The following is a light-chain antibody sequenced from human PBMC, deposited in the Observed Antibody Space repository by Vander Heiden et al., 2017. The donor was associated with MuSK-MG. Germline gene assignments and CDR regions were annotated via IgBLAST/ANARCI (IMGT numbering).Light chain of an antibody. J-gene: IGKJ4*01. CDR2: GAS. V-gene: IGKV3-15*01. CDR3: QRDNDWRIT. CDR1: QSVSSN. Sequence: EIVMTQSPATLSVSPGERATLSCRASQSVSSNLAWYQQKPGQAPRLLIYGASTRATGIPARFSGSASGTEFTLTISILHSEDFAVYYCQRDNDWRITFGGGTRLEIK.